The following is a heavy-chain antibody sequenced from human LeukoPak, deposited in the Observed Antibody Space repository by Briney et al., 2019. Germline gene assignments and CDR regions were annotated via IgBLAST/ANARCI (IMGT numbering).Heavy chain of an antibody. J-gene: IGHJ4*02. V-gene: IGHV4-34*01. Sequence: SETLSLTCAVYGGSFSGYYWNWIRQPPREGLEWIGEINHSGSTNYNPSLKSRVTISVDTSKNQFSLKLRFVTAADTAVYYCAVAGYGRRFDYWGQGTLVTVSS. CDR1: GGSFSGYY. CDR3: AVAGYGRRFDY. CDR2: INHSGST. D-gene: IGHD5-18*01.